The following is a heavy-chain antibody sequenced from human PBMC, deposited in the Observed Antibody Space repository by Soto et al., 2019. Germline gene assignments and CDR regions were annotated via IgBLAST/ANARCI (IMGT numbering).Heavy chain of an antibody. CDR3: TTDRSPYYYDSSGYGMDV. CDR2: IYPGDSDT. V-gene: IGHV5-51*01. D-gene: IGHD3-22*01. CDR1: VYSFASYW. J-gene: IGHJ6*02. Sequence: PGXSLQVCCKGSVYSFASYWIGWVRKMPGKCLDWMGIIYPGDSDTRYSPSFQGQVTISADKSISTAYLQWSSLKASDTAMYYCTTDRSPYYYDSSGYGMDVWGQGPTVTVSS.